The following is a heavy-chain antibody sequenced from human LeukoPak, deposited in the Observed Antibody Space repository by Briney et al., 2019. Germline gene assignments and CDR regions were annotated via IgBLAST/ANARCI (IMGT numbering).Heavy chain of an antibody. J-gene: IGHJ4*02. CDR1: GYSISSGYY. D-gene: IGHD3/OR15-3a*01. V-gene: IGHV4-38-2*01. CDR3: ARRSLGTIDY. CDR2: IYHSGST. Sequence: KPSETLSLTCAVSGYSISSGYYWGWIRQPPGKGLEWVGSIYHSGSTYYNPSLKSRVTISVDTSKNQFTLKLSSVTAADTSVYYCARRSLGTIDYWAQETLFTVSS.